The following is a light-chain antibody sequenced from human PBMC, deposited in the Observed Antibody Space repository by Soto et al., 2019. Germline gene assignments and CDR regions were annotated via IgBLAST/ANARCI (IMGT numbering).Light chain of an antibody. CDR1: SGDVGGYNY. V-gene: IGLV2-14*01. J-gene: IGLJ3*02. Sequence: QSALTQPASVSGSPGQSITISCTGTSGDVGGYNYVSWYQQHPGKAPKLMIYEVSNRPSGVSHRFSGSKSGNTASLTISGLQDEDEADYYCSSYTASSTHWVFGGGTQLTVL. CDR2: EVS. CDR3: SSYTASSTHWV.